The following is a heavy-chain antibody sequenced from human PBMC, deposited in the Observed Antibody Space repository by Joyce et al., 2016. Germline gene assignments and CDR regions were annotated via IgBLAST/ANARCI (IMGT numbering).Heavy chain of an antibody. J-gene: IGHJ3*01. V-gene: IGHV4-4*02. CDR2: ISPSGRT. Sequence: QVQLRESGPGLLNPSGTLSLTCGVSGASISLADWWTWVRQPPGKGLEWIGEISPSGRTNYNTSLESRVTVSMDKSKNQFALSLTSVTAADTAIYYCAGRPRPDWFPHWGQGAMVTVSS. D-gene: IGHD3/OR15-3a*01. CDR1: GASISLADW. CDR3: AGRPRPDWFPH.